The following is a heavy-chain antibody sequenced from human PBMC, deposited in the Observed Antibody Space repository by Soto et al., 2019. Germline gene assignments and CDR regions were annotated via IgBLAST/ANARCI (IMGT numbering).Heavy chain of an antibody. D-gene: IGHD3-22*01. J-gene: IGHJ4*02. V-gene: IGHV3-30-3*01. CDR1: GVTFCSYA. Sequence: GGSLRLSCAASGVTFCSYAMHWVRQAPGKGLEWVAVISYDGRNKYYVDSVKGRFTISRDNSKNTLYLQMNSLRAEDTAVYYCAKVDPHGITMIVASYYFDYWGQGTLVTVSS. CDR3: AKVDPHGITMIVASYYFDY. CDR2: ISYDGRNK.